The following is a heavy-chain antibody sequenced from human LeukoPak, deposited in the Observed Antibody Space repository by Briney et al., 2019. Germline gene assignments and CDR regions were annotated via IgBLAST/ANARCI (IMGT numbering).Heavy chain of an antibody. Sequence: GGSLRLSCAASGFRIQMSWVRQAPGTGLEWVSMTHGDGSTNYADSVKGRFTISRDNSKNTMYLQINSLSVEDTAVYYCASGSNRVFDYWGQGTLVTVSS. D-gene: IGHD1-1*01. J-gene: IGHJ4*02. CDR2: THGDGST. V-gene: IGHV3-53*01. CDR3: ASGSNRVFDY. CDR1: GFRIQ.